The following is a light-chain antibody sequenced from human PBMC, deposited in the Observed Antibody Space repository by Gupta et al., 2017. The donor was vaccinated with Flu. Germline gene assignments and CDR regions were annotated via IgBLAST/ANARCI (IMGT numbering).Light chain of an antibody. Sequence: DIQMTQSPYTRSASVGDRVTITCRASQSISNSLNWYQQKAGKAPKLLINAASTLQSGVPSRFSGSGSGTEFTLTIDTLQPEDFATYFCQQTYNIPYTFGQGTKVEIK. V-gene: IGKV1-39*01. CDR1: QSISNS. J-gene: IGKJ2*01. CDR2: AAS. CDR3: QQTYNIPYT.